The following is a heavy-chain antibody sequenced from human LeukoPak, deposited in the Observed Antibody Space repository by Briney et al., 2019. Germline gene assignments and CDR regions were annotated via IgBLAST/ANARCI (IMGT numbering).Heavy chain of an antibody. CDR3: ARDRFLECFDY. Sequence: PGGSLRLSCAASGLTFSDYSMNWVRQAPGKGLEWVSYISSGSSIIFYVDSVKGRFTISRDNAKNSLYLQMNSLRAEDTAVYYCARDRFLECFDYWGQGTLVTVSS. D-gene: IGHD3-3*01. V-gene: IGHV3-48*01. CDR1: GLTFSDYS. J-gene: IGHJ4*02. CDR2: ISSGSSII.